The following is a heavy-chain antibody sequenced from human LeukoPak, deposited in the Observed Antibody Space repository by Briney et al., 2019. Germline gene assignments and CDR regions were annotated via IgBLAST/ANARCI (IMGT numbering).Heavy chain of an antibody. V-gene: IGHV3-7*01. CDR1: GFTFSSLW. CDR3: TKDRQGPNQYHMDV. CDR2: INQDGGTT. Sequence: GSLRLSCAASGFTFSSLWMSWVRQAPGRGPEWVANINQDGGTTYYVASVRGRFTISRDNAKNSLSLQMSSLRAEDTAVYYCTKDRQGPNQYHMDVWGKGTTVTVSS. J-gene: IGHJ6*03.